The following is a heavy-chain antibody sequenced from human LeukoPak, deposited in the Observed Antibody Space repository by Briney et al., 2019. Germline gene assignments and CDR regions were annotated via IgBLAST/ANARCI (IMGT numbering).Heavy chain of an antibody. CDR3: ARSMGWGVTTTDY. D-gene: IGHD3-10*01. CDR1: GGSISSYY. CDR2: IYYSGGT. Sequence: PSETLSLTSTVSGGSISSYYWSWIRQPPGKGLEWIGYIYYSGGTNYNPSSKSGVTISVDPSRNQFSLRLSSVTGADTPVYYCARSMGWGVTTTDYWGQGTLVTVSS. V-gene: IGHV4-59*08. J-gene: IGHJ4*02.